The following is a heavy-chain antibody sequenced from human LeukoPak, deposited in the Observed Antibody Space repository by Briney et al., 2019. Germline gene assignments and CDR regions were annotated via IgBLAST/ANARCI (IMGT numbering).Heavy chain of an antibody. CDR2: INHSGST. CDR1: GGSFSGYY. D-gene: IGHD3-10*01. J-gene: IGHJ4*02. V-gene: IGHV4-34*01. Sequence: SETLSLTCAVYGGSFSGYYWSWIRQPPGKGLEWIGEINHSGSTNYNPSLKSRVTISVDTSKNQFSLKLSSVTAADTAVYYCARGLGFGESYFDHWGQGTLVTVSS. CDR3: ARGLGFGESYFDH.